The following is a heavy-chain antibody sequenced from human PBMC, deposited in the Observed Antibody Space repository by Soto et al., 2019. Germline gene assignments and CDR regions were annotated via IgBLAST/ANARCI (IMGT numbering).Heavy chain of an antibody. CDR2: IYHSGST. D-gene: IGHD2-2*01. V-gene: IGHV4-59*01. CDR1: GGSISTYY. Sequence: SLTCTVSGGSISTYYWSWVRQPPGKGLEWIGYIYHSGSTNYNPSLESRVTMSVDTSKNQFSLKLSSVAAADTAVYYCARGGGIVLVLAAEGRRRPLFYEWGQGTLVPVSS. J-gene: IGHJ1*01. CDR3: ARGGGIVLVLAAEGRRRPLFYE.